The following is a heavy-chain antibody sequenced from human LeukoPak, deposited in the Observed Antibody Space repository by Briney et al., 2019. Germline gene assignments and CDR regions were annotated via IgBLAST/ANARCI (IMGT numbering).Heavy chain of an antibody. CDR1: GGSISSYY. J-gene: IGHJ3*02. CDR2: IYYSGST. Sequence: NASETLSLTCTVSGGSISSYYWSWIRQPPGKGLEWIGYIYYSGSTNYNPSLKSRVTISVDTSKNQFSLKLSSVTAADTAVYYCASSRGYSYVPDAFDIWGQGTMVTVSS. V-gene: IGHV4-59*01. D-gene: IGHD5-18*01. CDR3: ASSRGYSYVPDAFDI.